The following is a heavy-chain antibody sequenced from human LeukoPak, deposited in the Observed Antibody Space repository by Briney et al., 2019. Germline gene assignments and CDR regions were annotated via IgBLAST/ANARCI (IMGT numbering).Heavy chain of an antibody. CDR2: ISLGNSTM. J-gene: IGHJ4*02. CDR1: GFTFSSFT. D-gene: IGHD2-15*01. Sequence: GGSLRLSCAASGFTFSSFTMNWAHQVPGKGLEWISYISLGNSTMFYADSVKGRFTISRDNAKNSLYLQMNSLRGDDTAVYYCARVGNGRSWDYWGQGTLVSVSS. CDR3: ARVGNGRSWDY. V-gene: IGHV3-48*01.